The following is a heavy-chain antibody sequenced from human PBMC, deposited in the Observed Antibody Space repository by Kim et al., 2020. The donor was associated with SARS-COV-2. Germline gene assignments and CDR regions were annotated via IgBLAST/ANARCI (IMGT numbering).Heavy chain of an antibody. D-gene: IGHD1-26*01. CDR2: ISSTGGSK. CDR3: VKGGKWELLDY. J-gene: IGHJ4*02. CDR1: GFTFSNYA. V-gene: IGHV3-23*01. Sequence: GGSLRLSCAASGFTFSNYAMSWVRQAPGKGLEWVSAISSTGGSKYFADSVKGRFAISRVNSKNTLYLQMSSLRVEDTAVYYCVKGGKWELLDYWGQGTLVTVSS.